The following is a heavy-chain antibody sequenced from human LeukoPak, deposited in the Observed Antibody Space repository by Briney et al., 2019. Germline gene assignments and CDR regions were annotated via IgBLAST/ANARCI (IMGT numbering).Heavy chain of an antibody. CDR3: AKAPTYYYDSRGYTGAFDI. CDR1: GFTFSSYA. Sequence: GGSLRLSCAASGFTFSSYAMSWVRQAPVKGLEWVSAISGSGGSTYYADSVKGRFTISRDNSKNTLYLQMNSLRAEDTAVYYCAKAPTYYYDSRGYTGAFDIWGQGTMVTVSS. CDR2: ISGSGGST. V-gene: IGHV3-23*01. D-gene: IGHD3-22*01. J-gene: IGHJ3*02.